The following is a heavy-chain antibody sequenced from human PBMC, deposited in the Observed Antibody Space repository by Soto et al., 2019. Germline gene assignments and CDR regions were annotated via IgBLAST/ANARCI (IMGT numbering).Heavy chain of an antibody. V-gene: IGHV3-23*01. CDR3: AKEGTSGLYYFDY. J-gene: IGHJ4*02. D-gene: IGHD6-19*01. CDR1: GFTFSNYA. CDR2: IGGSGDSP. Sequence: GGSLRLSCAASGFTFSNYAISWVRQAPGKGLEWVSIIGGSGDSPYYADSVKGRFTISRDNSRNTLYLQMNSLRAGDSAKYYCAKEGTSGLYYFDYWGPGTLVTVSS.